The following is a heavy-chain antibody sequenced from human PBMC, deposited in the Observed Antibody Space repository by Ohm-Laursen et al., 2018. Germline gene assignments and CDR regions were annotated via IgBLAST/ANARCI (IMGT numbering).Heavy chain of an antibody. CDR3: ARDLGLVGTNWGYYFNY. D-gene: IGHD7-27*01. Sequence: PGTLSLTCTVSGGSISSYYWSWIRQPPGKGLEWIGYIYYSGSTNYNPSLKSRVTISVDTSKNQFSLKLSSVTAADTAVYYCARDLGLVGTNWGYYFNYWGQGTLVTVSS. V-gene: IGHV4-59*01. J-gene: IGHJ4*02. CDR1: GGSISSYY. CDR2: IYYSGST.